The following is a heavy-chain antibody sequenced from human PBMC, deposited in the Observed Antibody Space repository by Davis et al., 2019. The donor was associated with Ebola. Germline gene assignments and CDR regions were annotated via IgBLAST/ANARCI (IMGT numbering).Heavy chain of an antibody. J-gene: IGHJ4*02. V-gene: IGHV3-23*01. CDR3: AKDGLLWFGEPFGY. CDR2: ISGSGGST. D-gene: IGHD3-10*01. CDR1: VITFSSYA. Sequence: GESLKISCADSVITFSSYAMSWVRQAPGKGLESVSTISGSGGSTYYADSVKGRFTISRDNSQNTLYLQMSNLRAEDTALYYCAKDGLLWFGEPFGYWGQGTLVTVSA.